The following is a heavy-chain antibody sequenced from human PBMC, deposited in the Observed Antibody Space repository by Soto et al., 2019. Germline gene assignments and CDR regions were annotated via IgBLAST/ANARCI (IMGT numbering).Heavy chain of an antibody. D-gene: IGHD6-19*01. CDR2: INAGNGNT. Sequence: QVQLVQSGAEVKKPGSSVKGSCKASGYTFTSYAMHWVRQAPGQRLEWMGWINAGNGNTKYSQKFQGRVTITRDPSASTAYMELSSLRSEDTAVYYWASVLSGWSWLEYWGQGTLVTVSS. V-gene: IGHV1-3*01. CDR3: ASVLSGWSWLEY. J-gene: IGHJ4*02. CDR1: GYTFTSYA.